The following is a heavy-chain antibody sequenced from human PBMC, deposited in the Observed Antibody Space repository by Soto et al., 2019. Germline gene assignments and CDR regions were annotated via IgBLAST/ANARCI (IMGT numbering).Heavy chain of an antibody. Sequence: GESLKISCKGSGYSFTSYWIGWVRQMPGKGLEWMGIIYPGDSDTRYSPSFQGQVTISADKSISTAYLQWSSLKASDTAMYYCARRDDILTGYSSGHFDYWGQGTLVTVSS. J-gene: IGHJ4*02. CDR1: GYSFTSYW. CDR3: ARRDDILTGYSSGHFDY. CDR2: IYPGDSDT. V-gene: IGHV5-51*01. D-gene: IGHD3-9*01.